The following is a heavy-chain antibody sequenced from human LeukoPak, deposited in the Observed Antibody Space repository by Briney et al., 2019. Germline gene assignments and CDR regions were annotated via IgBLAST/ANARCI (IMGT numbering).Heavy chain of an antibody. V-gene: IGHV4-39*01. D-gene: IGHD3-22*01. Sequence: PSETLSLTCTVSGGSISSTIYYWGWIRQPPGTGRVWIGTSYYGGNSYYNPSLKSRVTISVDGSKNQFSLTLTSVTAADTAVYYCATTSGYRNYYYYYIDVWGKGTTATVSS. CDR3: ATTSGYRNYYYYYIDV. CDR2: SYYGGNS. CDR1: GGSISSTIYY. J-gene: IGHJ6*03.